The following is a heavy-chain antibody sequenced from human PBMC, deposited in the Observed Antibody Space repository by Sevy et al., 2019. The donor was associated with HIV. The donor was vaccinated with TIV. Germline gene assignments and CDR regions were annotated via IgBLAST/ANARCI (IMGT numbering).Heavy chain of an antibody. CDR2: ISNDGNNK. V-gene: IGHV3-30*04. CDR1: DFTVSYYT. Sequence: GGFLRLSCVASDFTVSYYTMHWVRQAPGKGLEWVAVISNDGNNKRYAESVKGRFTVSIDSSKNTLYLELNSLRPEDTAIFYCARAPLYYNSSVYFDYWGQGTLVTVSS. CDR3: ARAPLYYNSSVYFDY. J-gene: IGHJ4*02. D-gene: IGHD3-10*01.